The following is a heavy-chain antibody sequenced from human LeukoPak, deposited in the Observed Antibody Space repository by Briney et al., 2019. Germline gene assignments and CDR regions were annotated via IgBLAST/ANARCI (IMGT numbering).Heavy chain of an antibody. CDR1: GGTFSSYA. CDR2: IIPIFGTA. J-gene: IGHJ5*02. D-gene: IGHD1-26*01. Sequence: SVKVSCKASGGTFSSYAISWVRQAPGQGLEWMGGIIPIFGTANYAQKFQGRVTITADKSTSTAYMELSSLRSEDTAVYYCARACCGSYALGDYYNWFDPWGQGTLVTVSS. CDR3: ARACCGSYALGDYYNWFDP. V-gene: IGHV1-69*06.